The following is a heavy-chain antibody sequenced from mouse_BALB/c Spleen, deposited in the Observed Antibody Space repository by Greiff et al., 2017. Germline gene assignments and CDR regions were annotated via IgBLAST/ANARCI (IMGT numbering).Heavy chain of an antibody. V-gene: IGHV1-54*01. CDR1: GYAFTNYL. CDR2: INPGSGGT. CDR3: ARLLGWYFDV. J-gene: IGHJ1*01. D-gene: IGHD4-1*01. Sequence: VQLQQSGAELVRPGTSVKVSCKASGYAFTNYLIEWVKQRPGQGLEWIGVINPGSGGTNYNEKFKGKATLTADKSSSTAYMQLSSLTSDDSAVYFCARLLGWYFDVWGAGTTVTVSA.